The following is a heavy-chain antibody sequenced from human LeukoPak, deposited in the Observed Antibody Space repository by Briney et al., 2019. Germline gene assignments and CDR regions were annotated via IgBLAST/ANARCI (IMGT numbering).Heavy chain of an antibody. CDR2: ISERSSYI. CDR1: GFTFSSYS. CDR3: ARSTRRQNDAFDI. V-gene: IGHV3-21*01. Sequence: PGGSLRLSCAASGFTFSSYSVNCVRQAPGKGPEWVSSISERSSYIYYADSMKGRFTISRDNAKNSLYLQMNSLRAEDTAVYYCARSTRRQNDAFDIWGQGTVVTVSS. J-gene: IGHJ3*02.